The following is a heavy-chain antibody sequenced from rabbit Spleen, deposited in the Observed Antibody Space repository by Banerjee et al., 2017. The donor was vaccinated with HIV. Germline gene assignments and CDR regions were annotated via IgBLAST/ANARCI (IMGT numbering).Heavy chain of an antibody. CDR1: GFSFSSTHW. Sequence: QSLEESGGDLVKPGASLTLTCTASGFSFSSTHWIYWVRQAPGKGLEWIGTIYAGSTGTIDYASWVNGRFTISKTSSTAVTLQMTSLTAADTATYFCARNFDLWGQGTLVTVS. J-gene: IGHJ4*01. CDR3: ARNFDL. V-gene: IGHV1S40*01. CDR2: IYAGSTGTI.